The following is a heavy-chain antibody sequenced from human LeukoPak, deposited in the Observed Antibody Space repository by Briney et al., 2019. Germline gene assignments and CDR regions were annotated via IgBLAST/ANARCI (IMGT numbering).Heavy chain of an antibody. CDR1: GDSIRSYY. D-gene: IGHD4-17*01. CDR3: ARVRVDYYHYGMDV. V-gene: IGHV4-59*12. Sequence: PSETLSLTCSVSGDSIRSYYWSWVRQPPGKRLEWIGYVYDRGNTNKNPSLKSRVTISVDRSKNQVSLKVNSATAADTAVYYCARVRVDYYHYGMDVWGQGTTVTVSS. CDR2: VYDRGNT. J-gene: IGHJ6*02.